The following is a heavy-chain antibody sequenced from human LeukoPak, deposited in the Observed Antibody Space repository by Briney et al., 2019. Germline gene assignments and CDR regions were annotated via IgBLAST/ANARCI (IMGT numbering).Heavy chain of an antibody. CDR1: GFSFSSYA. J-gene: IGHJ4*02. CDR2: IAGSDGFT. Sequence: PGGSLRLSCAASGFSFSSYAMNWVRQAPGKGQEWVSVIAGSDGFTQYADSVKGRFTISRDNSKNTVYLQMNRLIVEDTALYYCVRSLDYWGQGTLVTVSS. CDR3: VRSLDY. V-gene: IGHV3-23*01.